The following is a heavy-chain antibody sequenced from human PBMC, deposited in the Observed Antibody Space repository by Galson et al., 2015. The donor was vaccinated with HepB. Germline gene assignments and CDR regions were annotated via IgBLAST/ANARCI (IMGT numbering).Heavy chain of an antibody. J-gene: IGHJ2*01. V-gene: IGHV3-30*04. D-gene: IGHD3-10*01. CDR2: ISYDGSNK. CDR3: AKPLITMVRGVITDWYFDL. Sequence: SLRLSCAASGFIFSRYTMHWVRQAPGKGLEWVTIISYDGSNKYYADSVKGRFTISRDNSKNTLYLQMNSLRAEDTAVYYCAKPLITMVRGVITDWYFDLWGRGTLVTVSS. CDR1: GFIFSRYT.